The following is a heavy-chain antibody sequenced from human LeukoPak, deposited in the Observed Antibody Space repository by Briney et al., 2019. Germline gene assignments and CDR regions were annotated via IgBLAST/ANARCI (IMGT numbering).Heavy chain of an antibody. D-gene: IGHD2-21*01. V-gene: IGHV4-30-4*01. CDR1: GGFVTRGDYY. J-gene: IGHJ4*02. CDR3: ARVPKGDSHFDY. Sequence: SETLSLTCTVSGGFVTRGDYYWSWIRQPPGKGLEWIGYIYYSGGTYYNPSLESRLTMSVDTSKNQFSLKLSSVTAADTAVYYCARVPKGDSHFDYWGQGTLVTVPS. CDR2: IYYSGGT.